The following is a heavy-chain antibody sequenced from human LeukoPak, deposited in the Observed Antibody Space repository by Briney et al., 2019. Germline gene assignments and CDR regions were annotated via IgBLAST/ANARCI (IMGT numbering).Heavy chain of an antibody. CDR2: IRSDGGNT. CDR1: GLIFSNYG. CDR3: AKDSYNYYDGSGYYDFEY. Sequence: GGSLRLSCAASGLIFSNYGIHWVRQAPGKGLEWVAFIRSDGGNTYYADSVQGRFSISRDNSKNTLYLQMNSLSAEDTAVYYCAKDSYNYYDGSGYYDFEYWGQGTLVTVSS. J-gene: IGHJ4*02. D-gene: IGHD3-22*01. V-gene: IGHV3-30*02.